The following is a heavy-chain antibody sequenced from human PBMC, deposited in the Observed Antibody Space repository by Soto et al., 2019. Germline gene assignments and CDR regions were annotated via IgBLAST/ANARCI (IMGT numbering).Heavy chain of an antibody. Sequence: PGESLKISCKGSGYSFTSYWIGWVRQMPGKGLEWMGIIYPGDSDTRYSPSFQGQVTISADKSISTAYLQWSSLEASDTAMYYCARRAYQLLSGYYYYYMDVRGKGTTVTVSS. J-gene: IGHJ6*03. CDR2: IYPGDSDT. V-gene: IGHV5-51*01. CDR1: GYSFTSYW. CDR3: ARRAYQLLSGYYYYYMDV. D-gene: IGHD2-2*01.